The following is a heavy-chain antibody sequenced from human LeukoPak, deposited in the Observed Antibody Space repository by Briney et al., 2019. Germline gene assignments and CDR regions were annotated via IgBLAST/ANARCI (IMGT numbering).Heavy chain of an antibody. CDR1: GGSISSGGYY. CDR2: IYYSGST. CDR3: ARVLAAAPHYYYGMDV. V-gene: IGHV4-31*03. J-gene: IGHJ6*02. Sequence: SETLSLTCTVSGGSISSGGYYWSWIRQHPGKGLEWIGYIYYSGSTYYNPSLKSRVTISVDTSKNQFSLKLGSVTAADTAVYYCARVLAAAPHYYYGMDVWGQGTTVTVSS. D-gene: IGHD6-25*01.